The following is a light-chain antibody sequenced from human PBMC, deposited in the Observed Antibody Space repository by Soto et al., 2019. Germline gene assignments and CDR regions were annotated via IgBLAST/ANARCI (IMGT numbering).Light chain of an antibody. Sequence: DTQMTQSPSSLSSSVGDRVTITCRASQGIYNYLAWYQQKPGKVPTILIYAASSLVSGVPSRFSGSGSGTDFTLTISRLQPEDFATYYCQKCNSSPFTFGPGTKVDI. V-gene: IGKV1-27*01. CDR3: QKCNSSPFT. CDR1: QGIYNY. CDR2: AAS. J-gene: IGKJ3*01.